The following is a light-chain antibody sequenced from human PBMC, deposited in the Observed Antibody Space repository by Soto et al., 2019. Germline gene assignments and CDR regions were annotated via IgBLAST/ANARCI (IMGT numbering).Light chain of an antibody. CDR1: QSVSSSY. J-gene: IGKJ2*01. V-gene: IGKV3-20*01. CDR2: GAS. Sequence: EIVLTQSPGTLSLSPGERATLSCRASQSVSSSYLAWYQQKPGQAPRVLIYGASSRATGIPDRFSGRGSGTDFTLTIRRLEPEDFTLYYCQQYGSSPYTFGQGTKLEIK. CDR3: QQYGSSPYT.